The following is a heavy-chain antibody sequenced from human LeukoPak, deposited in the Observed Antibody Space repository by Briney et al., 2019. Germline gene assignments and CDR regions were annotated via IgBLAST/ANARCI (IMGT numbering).Heavy chain of an antibody. V-gene: IGHV3-23*01. CDR2: ISRSGDST. D-gene: IGHD6-19*01. CDR1: GFTFSNYA. CDR3: AKVYSSVWTHIGHFDY. Sequence: GGSLRLSCAASGFTFSNYAMSWVRQAPGKGLEWVSGISRSGDSTFYTDSVKGRFTISRDNSKNTLYLQTNSVRAEDTAVYYCAKVYSSVWTHIGHFDYWGQGALVTVSS. J-gene: IGHJ4*02.